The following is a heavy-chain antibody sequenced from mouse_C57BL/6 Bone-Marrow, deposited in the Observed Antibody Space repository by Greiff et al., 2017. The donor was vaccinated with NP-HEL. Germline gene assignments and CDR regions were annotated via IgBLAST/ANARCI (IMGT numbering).Heavy chain of an antibody. V-gene: IGHV1-59*01. CDR2: IDPSDSYT. J-gene: IGHJ2*01. CDR3: ASRDRYVDY. CDR1: GYTFTSYW. Sequence: QVQLQQPGAELVRPGTSVKLSCKASGYTFTSYWMHWVKQRPGQGLEWIGVIDPSDSYTNYNQKFKGKATLTVDTSSSTAYMQLSSLTSEDSAVYYCASRDRYVDYWGKGTTLTVSS.